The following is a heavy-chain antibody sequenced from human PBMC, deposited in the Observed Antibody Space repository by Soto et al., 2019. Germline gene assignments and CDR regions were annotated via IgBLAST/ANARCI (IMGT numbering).Heavy chain of an antibody. Sequence: SETLSLTCTVSGGSISSSSYYWGWIRQPPGKGLEWIGSIYYSGSTYYNPSLKSRVTISVDTSKNQFSLKLSSVTAADTAVYYCARDPSIAAFSFQRGYAFDIWGQGTMVTVSS. V-gene: IGHV4-39*07. CDR3: ARDPSIAAFSFQRGYAFDI. J-gene: IGHJ3*02. D-gene: IGHD6-6*01. CDR2: IYYSGST. CDR1: GGSISSSSYY.